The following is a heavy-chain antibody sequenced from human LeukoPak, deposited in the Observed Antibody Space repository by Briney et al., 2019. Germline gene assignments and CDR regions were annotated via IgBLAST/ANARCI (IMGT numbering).Heavy chain of an antibody. Sequence: EASVKVSCKASGYTFTSYDINWVRQATGQGLEWMGWMNPNSGNTGYAQKFRGRVTMTRNTSISTAYMELSSLRSEDTAVYYCARGGYSSGWYVQVYWGQGTLVTVSS. V-gene: IGHV1-8*01. J-gene: IGHJ4*02. D-gene: IGHD6-19*01. CDR3: ARGGYSSGWYVQVY. CDR2: MNPNSGNT. CDR1: GYTFTSYD.